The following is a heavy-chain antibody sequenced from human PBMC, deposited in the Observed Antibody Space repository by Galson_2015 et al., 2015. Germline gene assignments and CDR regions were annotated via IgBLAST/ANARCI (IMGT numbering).Heavy chain of an antibody. J-gene: IGHJ4*02. CDR3: AKGRDVVVVAATDY. V-gene: IGHV3-43*02. Sequence: SLRLSCAASGFTFDDYAMHWARQAPGKGLEWVSLISGDGGSTYYADSVKGRFTISRDNSKNSLYLQMNSLRTEETALYYCAKGRDVVVVAATDYWGQGTLVTVSS. CDR1: GFTFDDYA. D-gene: IGHD2-15*01. CDR2: ISGDGGST.